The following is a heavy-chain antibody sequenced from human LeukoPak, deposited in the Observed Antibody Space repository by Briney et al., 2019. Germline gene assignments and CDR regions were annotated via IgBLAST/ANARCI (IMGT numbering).Heavy chain of an antibody. D-gene: IGHD3-22*01. CDR3: ARDDTSGPQVY. J-gene: IGHJ4*02. CDR1: GYSFTSYN. CDR2: INPSGGST. Sequence: ASVKVSCKASGYSFTSYNMHWVRQAPGQGLEWMGMINPSGGSTSYTQKFQGRVTMTRDTSTSTVYMELSSLRSGDTAVYYCARDDTSGPQVYWGQGTLVTVSS. V-gene: IGHV1-46*01.